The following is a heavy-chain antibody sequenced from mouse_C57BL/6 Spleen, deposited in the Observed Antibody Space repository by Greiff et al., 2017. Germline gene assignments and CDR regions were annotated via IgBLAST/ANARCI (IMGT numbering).Heavy chain of an antibody. CDR3: ARYKSYHYFDY. Sequence: EVQRVESGGGLVQPGGSLSLSCAASGFTFTDYYMSWVRQPPGKALEWLGFIRNKANGYTTEYSASVKGRFTISRDNSQSILYLQMNALRAEDSATYYCARYKSYHYFDYWGQGTTLTVSS. J-gene: IGHJ2*01. CDR1: GFTFTDYY. D-gene: IGHD1-1*01. CDR2: IRNKANGYTT. V-gene: IGHV7-3*01.